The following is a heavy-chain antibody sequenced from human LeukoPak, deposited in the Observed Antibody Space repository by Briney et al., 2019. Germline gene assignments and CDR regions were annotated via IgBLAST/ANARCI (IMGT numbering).Heavy chain of an antibody. D-gene: IGHD2-2*01. CDR1: GFTFSSYG. CDR2: IWYDGSNK. CDR3: AKGGYCSSTSCSLHAFDI. V-gene: IGHV3-33*06. Sequence: PGGSLRLSCAVSGFTFSSYGMHWVRQAPGKWLEWVAVIWYDGSNKYYADSVKGRFTTSRDNSKNTLYLQMNSLRAEDTAVYYCAKGGYCSSTSCSLHAFDIWGQGTMVTVSS. J-gene: IGHJ3*02.